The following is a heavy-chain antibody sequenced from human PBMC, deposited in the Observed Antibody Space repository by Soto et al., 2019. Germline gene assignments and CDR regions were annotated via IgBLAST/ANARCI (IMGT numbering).Heavy chain of an antibody. V-gene: IGHV2-5*01. J-gene: IGHJ6*02. D-gene: IGHD3-3*01. CDR1: GFSLSTSGVG. CDR3: AHSPQTYYDFCSGYKPIYCYYGMDV. Sequence: SGPTLVNPTQTLTLTCTFSGFSLSTSGVGVGWIRQPPGKALEWLALIYWNDDKRYSPSLKSRLTITKDTSKNQVVLTMTNMDPVDTATYYCAHSPQTYYDFCSGYKPIYCYYGMDVWGQGTTVTVPS. CDR2: IYWNDDK.